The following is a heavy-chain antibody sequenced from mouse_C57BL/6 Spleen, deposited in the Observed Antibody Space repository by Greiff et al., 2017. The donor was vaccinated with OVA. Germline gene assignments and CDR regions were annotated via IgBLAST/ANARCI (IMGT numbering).Heavy chain of an antibody. V-gene: IGHV1-15*01. CDR1: GYTFTDYE. CDR3: TDYYGSSTVDY. Sequence: QVQLQQSGAELVRPGASVTLSCKASGYTFTDYEMHWVKQTPVHGLEWIGAIDPETGGTAYNQKFKGKAILTADKSSSTAYMELRSLTSEDSAVYYCTDYYGSSTVDYWGQGTTLTVSS. J-gene: IGHJ2*01. CDR2: IDPETGGT. D-gene: IGHD1-1*01.